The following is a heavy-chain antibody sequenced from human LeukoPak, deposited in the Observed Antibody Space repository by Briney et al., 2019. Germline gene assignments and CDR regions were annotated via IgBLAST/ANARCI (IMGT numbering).Heavy chain of an antibody. CDR2: ISSSGGNT. CDR3: ARDSWFSY. V-gene: IGHV3-23*01. J-gene: IGHJ4*02. D-gene: IGHD3-9*01. Sequence: GGSLRLSCEASGFTFSNHAMSWVRQAPGKGLEWVSAISSSGGNTYYADSVRGRFTISRDSSKNTLYLQMNSLTAEDTAIYYCARDSWFSYWGQGTLVTVSS. CDR1: GFTFSNHA.